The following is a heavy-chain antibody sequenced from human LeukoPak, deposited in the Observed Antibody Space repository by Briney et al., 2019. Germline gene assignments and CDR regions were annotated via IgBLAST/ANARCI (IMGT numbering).Heavy chain of an antibody. Sequence: ASVKVSCKASGYTFTGYYMHWVRQAPGQGLEWMGWINPNSGGTNYAQKFQGRVTMTRDTSISTAYMELSRLRSDDTAVYYCARDAVTGRYYYYYMDVWGKGTTVTVSS. CDR1: GYTFTGYY. V-gene: IGHV1-2*02. CDR3: ARDAVTGRYYYYYMDV. CDR2: INPNSGGT. J-gene: IGHJ6*03. D-gene: IGHD2-21*02.